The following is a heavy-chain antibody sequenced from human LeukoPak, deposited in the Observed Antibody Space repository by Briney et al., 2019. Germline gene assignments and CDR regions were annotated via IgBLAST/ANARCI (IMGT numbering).Heavy chain of an antibody. D-gene: IGHD6-19*01. CDR1: GFTFRKHV. J-gene: IGHJ6*03. Sequence: PGGSLRLSCTTSGFTFRKHVMTWVRQAPGKGLEWIGCIYYSGSTSYNPSLKSRVTISVDTSKNQFSLKLNSVTAADTAVYYCARDRYSSGWSETKGWDYYYMDVWGKGTTVTISS. CDR3: ARDRYSSGWSETKGWDYYYMDV. CDR2: IYYSGST. V-gene: IGHV4-59*11.